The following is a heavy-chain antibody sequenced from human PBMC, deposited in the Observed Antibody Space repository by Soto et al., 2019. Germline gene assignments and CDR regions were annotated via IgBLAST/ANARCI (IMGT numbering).Heavy chain of an antibody. CDR3: ARGTDYGDYRGGMDV. CDR2: IIPIFGTA. D-gene: IGHD4-17*01. CDR1: GGTFSSYA. Sequence: QVQLVQSGAEVKKPGSSVKVSCKASGGTFSSYAISWVRQAPGQGLEWLGGIIPIFGTANYAQKFQGRVTITADESTSTAYMERSSLRSEDTGVYYCARGTDYGDYRGGMDVWGQGTTVTVSS. J-gene: IGHJ6*02. V-gene: IGHV1-69*01.